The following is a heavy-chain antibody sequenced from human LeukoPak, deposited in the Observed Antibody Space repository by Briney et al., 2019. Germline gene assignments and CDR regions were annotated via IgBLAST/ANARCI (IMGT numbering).Heavy chain of an antibody. CDR1: GGSISSYY. J-gene: IGHJ2*01. D-gene: IGHD1-1*01. CDR3: ARDNWNDWYFDL. CDR2: IYYSGST. Sequence: SETLSLTCTVSGGSISSYYWSWIRQPPGKGLEWIGYIYYSGSTNYNPSLKSRVTISVDTSKNQFSLKLSSVTAADTAVYYCARDNWNDWYFDLWGRGTLVTVSS. V-gene: IGHV4-59*13.